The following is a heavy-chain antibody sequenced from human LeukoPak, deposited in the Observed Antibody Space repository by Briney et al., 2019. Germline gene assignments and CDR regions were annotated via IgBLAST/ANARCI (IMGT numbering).Heavy chain of an antibody. Sequence: GASVKVSCKASGYTFTSYGISWVRQAPGQGLEWMGGIIPIFGTANYAQKFQGRVTITADESTSTAYMELSSLRSEDTAVYYCARDYDDFWPVNWFDPWGQGTLVTVSS. CDR2: IIPIFGTA. J-gene: IGHJ5*02. CDR3: ARDYDDFWPVNWFDP. V-gene: IGHV1-69*13. CDR1: GYTFTSYG. D-gene: IGHD3-3*01.